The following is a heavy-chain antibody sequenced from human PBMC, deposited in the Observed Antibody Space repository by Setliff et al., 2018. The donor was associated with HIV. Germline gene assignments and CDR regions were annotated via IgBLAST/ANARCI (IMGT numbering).Heavy chain of an antibody. J-gene: IGHJ5*02. Sequence: SVKVSCKASGYTFTSYGISWVRQAPGQGLGWMGGIIPIPGIANYAQKFQGRVTITADKSTSTAYMELSSLRSEDTAVYYCARGLENYGSGSYFRFDPWGQGTLVTVSS. CDR2: IIPIPGIA. CDR3: ARGLENYGSGSYFRFDP. V-gene: IGHV1-69*10. D-gene: IGHD3-10*01. CDR1: GYTFTSYG.